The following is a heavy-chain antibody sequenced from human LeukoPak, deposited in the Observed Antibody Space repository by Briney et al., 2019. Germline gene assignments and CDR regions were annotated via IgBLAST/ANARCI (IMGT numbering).Heavy chain of an antibody. D-gene: IGHD1-26*01. CDR3: SRSLLGNSDDY. CDR1: GFTFSTYW. V-gene: IGHV3-74*01. Sequence: PGGSLRLSCAASGFTFSTYWMHWVRQAPGKELVWVSRLNPDGSAPTYADSVKGRFTISRDNARNTLYLQMNSLRAEDSAVYYCSRSLLGNSDDYWGQGTLVTVSS. J-gene: IGHJ4*02. CDR2: LNPDGSAP.